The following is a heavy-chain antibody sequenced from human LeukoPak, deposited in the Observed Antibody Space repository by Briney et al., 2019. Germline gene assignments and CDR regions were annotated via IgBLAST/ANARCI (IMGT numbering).Heavy chain of an antibody. CDR3: ASPAPGYYGSGSYHPFDI. D-gene: IGHD3-10*01. V-gene: IGHV1-2*02. CDR1: GYTSTGYY. Sequence: ASVKVSCRASGYTSTGYYMHWVRQAPGQGLEWMGWINPNSGGTNYAQKFQGRVTMTRDTSISTAYMELSRLRSDDTAVYYCASPAPGYYGSGSYHPFDIWGQGTMVTVSS. J-gene: IGHJ3*02. CDR2: INPNSGGT.